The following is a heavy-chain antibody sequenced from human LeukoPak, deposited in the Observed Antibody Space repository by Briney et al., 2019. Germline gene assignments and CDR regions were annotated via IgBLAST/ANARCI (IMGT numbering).Heavy chain of an antibody. J-gene: IGHJ6*03. CDR2: ISYSGST. V-gene: IGHV4-39*01. CDR1: GGSINSTDSY. CDR3: ARGQRVSAFGGVTLDYYYYYMDV. Sequence: SETLSLTCTVSGGSINSTDSYWGWIRQPPGKGLEWIGGISYSGSTSYNSSLKSRVTISADTSKTQFSLRLRSVTAADTAVYYCARGQRVSAFGGVTLDYYYYYMDVWGKGTTVTVSS. D-gene: IGHD3-16*01.